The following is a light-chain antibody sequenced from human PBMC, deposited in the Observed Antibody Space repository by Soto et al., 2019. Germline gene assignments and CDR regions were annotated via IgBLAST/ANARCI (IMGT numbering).Light chain of an antibody. Sequence: EIVLTQSPATLSLSPGERATLSCRASQSVSSYLAGYQQKAGEAPRLLIYNASNRATGIPARFSGSGSGTDFTLIISSLEPEDFAVYYCQQRSNWPLTFGGGTTVDIK. CDR2: NAS. CDR1: QSVSSY. V-gene: IGKV3-11*01. J-gene: IGKJ4*01. CDR3: QQRSNWPLT.